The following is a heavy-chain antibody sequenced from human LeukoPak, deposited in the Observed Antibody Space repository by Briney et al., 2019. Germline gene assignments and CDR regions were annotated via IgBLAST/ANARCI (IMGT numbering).Heavy chain of an antibody. D-gene: IGHD2-2*01. V-gene: IGHV3-21*04. Sequence: PGGSLRLSCAASGFTFSSYSMNWVRQAPGKGLEWVSSISSSSSYIYYADSVKGRFTISRDNSKNTLYLQMNSLRAEDTAVYYCAKAAVPAAGLYWGQGTLVTVSS. CDR2: ISSSSSYI. CDR3: AKAAVPAAGLY. J-gene: IGHJ4*02. CDR1: GFTFSSYS.